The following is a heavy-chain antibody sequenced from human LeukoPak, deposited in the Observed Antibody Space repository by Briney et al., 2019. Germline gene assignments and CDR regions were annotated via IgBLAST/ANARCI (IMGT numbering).Heavy chain of an antibody. J-gene: IGHJ3*02. CDR3: ARGLGGLWFGNDAFDI. V-gene: IGHV1-2*02. CDR2: INPNSGGT. Sequence: ASVKVSCKASGYTFTGYYMHWVRQTPGQGLEWMGWINPNSGGTNYAQKFQGRVTMTRDTSISTAYMELSRLRSDDTAVYYCARGLGGLWFGNDAFDIWGQGTMVTVSS. CDR1: GYTFTGYY. D-gene: IGHD3-10*01.